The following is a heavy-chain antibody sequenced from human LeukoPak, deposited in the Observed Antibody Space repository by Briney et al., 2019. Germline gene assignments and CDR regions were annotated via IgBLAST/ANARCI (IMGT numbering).Heavy chain of an antibody. J-gene: IGHJ4*02. D-gene: IGHD2-21*02. Sequence: ASVKVSCKASGYTFTSYAMRWVRQAPGQRLECMGWINTGNGNTKYSQKFQGRVTITRDTSASTAYMDLSSLRSEDTAVYYCARNTETAIPLPYYFDYWGQGTLVTDSS. V-gene: IGHV1-3*04. CDR2: INTGNGNT. CDR3: ARNTETAIPLPYYFDY. CDR1: GYTFTSYA.